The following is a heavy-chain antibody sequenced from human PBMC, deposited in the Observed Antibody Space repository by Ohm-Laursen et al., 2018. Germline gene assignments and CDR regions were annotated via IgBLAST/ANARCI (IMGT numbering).Heavy chain of an antibody. CDR1: GFTFSDYT. J-gene: IGHJ3*02. Sequence: SLRLSCTASGFTFSDYTMNWVRQAPGKGLGWISYITSSSSITYYADSVKGRFTISRDNVKNSLYLQMNSLRAEDTAVYYCVRDHLWAFDIWGQGTMVTVSS. V-gene: IGHV3-48*01. D-gene: IGHD3-16*01. CDR3: VRDHLWAFDI. CDR2: ITSSSSIT.